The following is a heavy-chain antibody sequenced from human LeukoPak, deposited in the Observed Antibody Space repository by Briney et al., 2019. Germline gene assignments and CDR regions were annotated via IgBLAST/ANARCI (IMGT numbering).Heavy chain of an antibody. CDR3: ARVVDTAMAKEDY. CDR2: IIPILGIA. D-gene: IGHD5-18*01. Sequence: ASVKVSCKASGGTFSSYAISWVRQAPGQGLEWMGRIIPILGIANYAQKFQGRVTITADKSTSTAYMELSSLRSEDTAVYYCARVVDTAMAKEDYWGQGTLVTVSS. J-gene: IGHJ4*02. V-gene: IGHV1-69*04. CDR1: GGTFSSYA.